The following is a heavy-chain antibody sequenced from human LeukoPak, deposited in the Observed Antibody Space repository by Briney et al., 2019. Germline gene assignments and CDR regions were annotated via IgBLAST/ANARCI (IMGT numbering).Heavy chain of an antibody. CDR1: GSTFSSYA. CDR3: AKDLRDLLGGMHV. CDR2: IIPILGIA. Sequence: GASVKVSCKASGSTFSSYAISWVRQAPGQGLEWMGRIIPILGIANYAQKFQGRVTITADKSTSTAYMELSSLRAEDTAVYYCAKDLRDLLGGMHVWGQGTTVTVSS. V-gene: IGHV1-69*04. D-gene: IGHD1-26*01. J-gene: IGHJ6*02.